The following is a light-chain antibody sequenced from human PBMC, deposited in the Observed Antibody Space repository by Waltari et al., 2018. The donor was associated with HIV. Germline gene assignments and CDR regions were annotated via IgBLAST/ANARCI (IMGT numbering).Light chain of an antibody. CDR2: WAS. V-gene: IGKV4-1*01. CDR1: RSVLYTSNNKNY. J-gene: IGKJ1*01. Sequence: DIVMTQSPDSLAVSLGERATINCKSSRSVLYTSNNKNYLAWYQQSPGQPPKLLIYWASTRQSGVPDRFSGSGSGTDFALAINNLQAEDVAVYYCQQYYSIPRTFGQGTKVEIK. CDR3: QQYYSIPRT.